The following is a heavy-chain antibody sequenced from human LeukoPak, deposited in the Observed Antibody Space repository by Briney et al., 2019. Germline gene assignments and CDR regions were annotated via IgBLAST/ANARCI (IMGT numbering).Heavy chain of an antibody. CDR1: GYTFTSYA. Sequence: ASVKVSCKASGYTFTSYAMHWVRQAPGQRLEWMGWINAGNGNTKYSQKFQGRVTITRDTSASTAYMELSSLRSEDTAVYYCARAPITIFGVVICELFDYWGQGTLVTVSS. V-gene: IGHV1-3*01. CDR2: INAGNGNT. D-gene: IGHD3-3*01. J-gene: IGHJ4*02. CDR3: ARAPITIFGVVICELFDY.